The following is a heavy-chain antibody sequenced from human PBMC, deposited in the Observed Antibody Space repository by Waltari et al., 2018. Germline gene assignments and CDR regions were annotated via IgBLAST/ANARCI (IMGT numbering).Heavy chain of an antibody. CDR2: ISYDGSNK. J-gene: IGHJ4*02. V-gene: IGHV3-30*18. CDR3: AKDLDYYGSGSYYGGFDY. D-gene: IGHD3-10*01. CDR1: GFTFSSYG. Sequence: QVQLVESGGGVVQPGRSLRPSCAASGFTFSSYGMKWVRKAQGKGLEWVAVISYDGSNKYYADSVKGRFTISRDNSKNTLYLQMNSLRAEDTAVYYCAKDLDYYGSGSYYGGFDYWGQGTLVTVSS.